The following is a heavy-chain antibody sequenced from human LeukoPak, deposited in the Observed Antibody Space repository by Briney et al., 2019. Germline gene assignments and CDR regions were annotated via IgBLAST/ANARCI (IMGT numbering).Heavy chain of an antibody. Sequence: SETLSLTCTVSGGSISSYYWSWIRQPPGKGLEWIGYIYTSGSTNYNPSLKSRVTISVDTSKNQFSLKLSSVTAADTAVYYCARQRYPGMNPFDYWGQGTLVTVSS. CDR1: GGSISSYY. CDR2: IYTSGST. J-gene: IGHJ4*02. D-gene: IGHD1-14*01. V-gene: IGHV4-4*09. CDR3: ARQRYPGMNPFDY.